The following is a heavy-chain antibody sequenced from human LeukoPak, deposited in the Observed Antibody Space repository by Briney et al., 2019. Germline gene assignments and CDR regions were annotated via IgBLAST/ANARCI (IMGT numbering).Heavy chain of an antibody. Sequence: GGSLRLSCAASGFTFSSYAMSWVRQAPGKGLEWVSAISGSGGSTYYADSVKGRFTISRDNAKNTLYLQMNTLRAEDTAVYYCARGGGLYYYDSSGYDYWGQGTLVTVSS. CDR2: ISGSGGST. CDR3: ARGGGLYYYDSSGYDY. CDR1: GFTFSSYA. D-gene: IGHD3-22*01. V-gene: IGHV3-23*01. J-gene: IGHJ4*02.